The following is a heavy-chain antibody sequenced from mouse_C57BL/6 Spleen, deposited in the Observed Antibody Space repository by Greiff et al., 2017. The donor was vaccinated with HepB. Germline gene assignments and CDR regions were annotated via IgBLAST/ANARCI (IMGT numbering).Heavy chain of an antibody. V-gene: IGHV1-15*01. Sequence: VQLQQSGAELVRPGASVTLSCKASGYTFTDYEMHWVKQTPVHGLEWIGAIDPETGGTAYNQKFKGKAILTADKSSSTAYVELRSLTSEDSAVYYCTNYYGSSDYWGQGTTLTVSS. J-gene: IGHJ2*01. CDR2: IDPETGGT. D-gene: IGHD1-1*01. CDR3: TNYYGSSDY. CDR1: GYTFTDYE.